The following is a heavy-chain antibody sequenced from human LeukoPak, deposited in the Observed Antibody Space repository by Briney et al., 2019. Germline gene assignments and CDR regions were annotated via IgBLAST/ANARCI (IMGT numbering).Heavy chain of an antibody. D-gene: IGHD5-12*01. CDR1: GFTFSRYA. J-gene: IGHJ4*02. CDR3: ARVEWLLGPFDY. V-gene: IGHV3-30-3*01. CDR2: MSYDGSDK. Sequence: GGSLRLSCAASGFTFSRYAMHWVRQAPGKGLEWVAFMSYDGSDKHYADSVKGRFTISRDNSKNTLYLQMNSLRAEDTVVYYCARVEWLLGPFDYWGQGTLVTVSS.